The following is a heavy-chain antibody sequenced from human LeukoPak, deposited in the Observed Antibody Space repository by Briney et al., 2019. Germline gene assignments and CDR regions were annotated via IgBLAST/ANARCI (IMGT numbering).Heavy chain of an antibody. Sequence: PSQTLSLTCTVSGGSISSGDYYWSWIRQPPGKGLEWIGYIYYSGSTYYNPSLKSRVTISVDTSKNQFSLRLSSVTAADTAVYYCARVWMATANVAFDIWGQGTMVTVSS. J-gene: IGHJ3*02. D-gene: IGHD5-24*01. CDR2: IYYSGST. V-gene: IGHV4-30-4*08. CDR3: ARVWMATANVAFDI. CDR1: GGSISSGDYY.